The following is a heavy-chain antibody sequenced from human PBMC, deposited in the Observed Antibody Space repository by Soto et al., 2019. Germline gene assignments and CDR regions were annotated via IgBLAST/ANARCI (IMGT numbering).Heavy chain of an antibody. D-gene: IGHD6-13*01. Sequence: QVQLVESGGGVVQPGRSLRLSCAASGFTFSSYGMLWVRQAPGKGLEWVAVISYDGSNKYYADSVKGRFTISRDNSKNTLYLQMNSLRAEDTAVYYCANNHEPAAAVPWFDPWGQGTLVTVSS. V-gene: IGHV3-30*18. CDR3: ANNHEPAAAVPWFDP. J-gene: IGHJ5*02. CDR1: GFTFSSYG. CDR2: ISYDGSNK.